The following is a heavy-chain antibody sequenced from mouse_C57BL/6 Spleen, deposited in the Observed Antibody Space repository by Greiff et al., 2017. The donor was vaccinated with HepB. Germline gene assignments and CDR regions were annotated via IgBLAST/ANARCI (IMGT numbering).Heavy chain of an antibody. CDR1: GFTFSNYW. J-gene: IGHJ3*01. D-gene: IGHD2-2*01. V-gene: IGHV6-3*01. Sequence: EVQLQESGGGLVQPGGSMKLSCVASGFTFSNYWMNWVRQSPEKGLEWVAQIRLKSDNYATHYAESVKGRFTISRDDSKSSVYLQMNNLRAEDTGIYYCTGGLPVAYWGQGTLVTVSA. CDR3: TGGLPVAY. CDR2: IRLKSDNYAT.